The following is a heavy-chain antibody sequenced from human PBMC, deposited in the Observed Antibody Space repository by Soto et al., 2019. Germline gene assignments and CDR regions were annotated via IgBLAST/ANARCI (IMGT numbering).Heavy chain of an antibody. Sequence: PSETLSLTCAVSGGSISSSNWWSWVRQPPGKGLEWIGEIYHSGSTNYNPSLKSRVTISVDTSKNQFSLKLSSVTAADTAVYYCARHPRTIVVVNDGNWFDPWGQGTLVTVSS. V-gene: IGHV4-4*02. J-gene: IGHJ5*02. CDR1: GGSISSSNW. CDR3: ARHPRTIVVVNDGNWFDP. D-gene: IGHD3-22*01. CDR2: IYHSGST.